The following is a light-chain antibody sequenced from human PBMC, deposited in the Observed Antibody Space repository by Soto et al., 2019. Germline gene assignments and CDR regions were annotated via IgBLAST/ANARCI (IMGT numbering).Light chain of an antibody. J-gene: IGKJ1*01. CDR2: WAS. Sequence: DIVMTQSPDSLAVSLGERATINCRSSRSVLFTSNNKNFLAWYQHKPGQSPKLLINWASAREPGVPDRFSGSGCGTDFTLNINSLQAEDVATYYCQQFFYILTFGQGTKVEI. V-gene: IGKV4-1*01. CDR3: QQFFYILT. CDR1: RSVLFTSNNKNF.